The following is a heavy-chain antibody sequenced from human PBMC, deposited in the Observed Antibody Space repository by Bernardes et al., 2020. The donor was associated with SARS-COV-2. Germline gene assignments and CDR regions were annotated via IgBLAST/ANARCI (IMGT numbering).Heavy chain of an antibody. CDR2: ISSSSSYI. D-gene: IGHD3-3*01. J-gene: IGHJ6*02. Sequence: GSLRLSFAASGFTFSSYSMNWVRQAPGKGLEWVSSISSSSSYIYYADSVKGRFTISRDNAKNSLYLQMNSLRAEDTAVYYCARDSDFAGYYYYGMDVWGQGTTVTVSS. CDR3: ARDSDFAGYYYYGMDV. V-gene: IGHV3-21*01. CDR1: GFTFSSYS.